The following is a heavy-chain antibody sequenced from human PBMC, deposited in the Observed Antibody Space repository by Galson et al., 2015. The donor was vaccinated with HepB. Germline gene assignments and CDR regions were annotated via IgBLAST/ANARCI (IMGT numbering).Heavy chain of an antibody. D-gene: IGHD1-26*01. CDR1: GFTFGDYA. CDR3: NRDPRGGSWSFGV. Sequence: SLRLSCAASGFTFGDYAMSWFRQAPGKGLEWVGFIRRKAYGGASEYAASVQGRFTISRDDSKSIAYLQMNRLKTEDTAVYYCNRDPRGGSWSFGVWGQGTTVTASS. J-gene: IGHJ6*02. V-gene: IGHV3-49*03. CDR2: IRRKAYGGAS.